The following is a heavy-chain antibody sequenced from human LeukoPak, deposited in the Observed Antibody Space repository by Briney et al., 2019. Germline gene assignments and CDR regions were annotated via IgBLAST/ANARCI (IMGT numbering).Heavy chain of an antibody. CDR3: STLTSRYLPDS. Sequence: KTGGSLRLSCGASGFTFTSAWMNWVRQAPGKGLEWVGRIKSKADGETTDYAAPVKGRFTFSRDDSKNMLYLQMNGLESEDTAVYYCSTLTSRYLPDSWGQGTLVTVSP. J-gene: IGHJ4*02. D-gene: IGHD3-9*01. CDR1: GFTFTSAW. CDR2: IKSKADGETT. V-gene: IGHV3-15*07.